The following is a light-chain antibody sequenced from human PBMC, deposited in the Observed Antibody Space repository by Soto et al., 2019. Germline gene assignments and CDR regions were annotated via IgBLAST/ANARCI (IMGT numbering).Light chain of an antibody. CDR3: QHYNNLLGT. CDR2: DAS. V-gene: IGKV3-11*01. CDR1: QSVSSY. Sequence: EIVLTQSPATLSLSPGERATLSCRASQSVSSYLAWYQQKPGQAPRLLIYDASNRATGIPARFSGSGSGTDLTVTISSLEPEDFEMYYCQHYNNLLGTLGAGTNADIK. J-gene: IGKJ3*01.